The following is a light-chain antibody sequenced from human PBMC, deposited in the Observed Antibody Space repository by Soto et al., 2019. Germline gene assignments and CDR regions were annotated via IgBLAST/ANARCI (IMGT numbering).Light chain of an antibody. Sequence: EIVITQSPATLSVSPGERATLSCRASQSVSSNLAWYQQKPGQAPRVLIYDASTRATGIPDRFSGSGSGTDFTLTISRLEPEDFAVYYCQQYGSSPWTFGQGTKVDI. V-gene: IGKV3-20*01. CDR3: QQYGSSPWT. J-gene: IGKJ1*01. CDR2: DAS. CDR1: QSVSSN.